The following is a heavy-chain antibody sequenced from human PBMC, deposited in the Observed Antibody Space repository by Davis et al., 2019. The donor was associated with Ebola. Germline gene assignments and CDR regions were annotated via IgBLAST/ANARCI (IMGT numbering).Heavy chain of an antibody. J-gene: IGHJ6*02. D-gene: IGHD2-15*01. CDR2: INHSGST. CDR1: GGSFSGYY. Sequence: MPSETLSLTCAVYGGSFSGYYWSWIRQPPGKGLEWIGEINHSGSTNYNPSLKSRVTISVDTSKNQFSLKLSSVTAADPAVFYCARGGCSGGSTTLLRCDVYYGMDVWGQGTTVTVSS. V-gene: IGHV4-34*01. CDR3: ARGGCSGGSTTLLRCDVYYGMDV.